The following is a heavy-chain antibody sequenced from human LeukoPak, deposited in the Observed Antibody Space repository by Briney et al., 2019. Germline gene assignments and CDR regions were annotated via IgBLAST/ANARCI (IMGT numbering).Heavy chain of an antibody. CDR1: GYTFTSYA. CDR3: ARPEPNTAMVGPYDAFDI. D-gene: IGHD5-18*01. CDR2: INTNTGNP. Sequence: ASVKVSCKASGYTFTSYAMNWVRQAPGQGLEWMGWINTNTGNPTYAQGFTGRFVFSLDTSVSTAYLQISSLKAEDTAVYYCARPEPNTAMVGPYDAFDIWGQGTMVTVSS. V-gene: IGHV7-4-1*02. J-gene: IGHJ3*02.